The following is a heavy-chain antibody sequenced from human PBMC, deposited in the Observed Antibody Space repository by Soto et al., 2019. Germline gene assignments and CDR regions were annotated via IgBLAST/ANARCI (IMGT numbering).Heavy chain of an antibody. CDR3: TSSWDSSGYEWPLFDD. J-gene: IGHJ4*02. CDR1: GFTFRGSA. D-gene: IGHD3-22*01. V-gene: IGHV3-73*01. CDR2: IRSKANSYAT. Sequence: GYLRLSFSASGFTFRGSAMHWVRQASGKGLEWVGRIRSKANSYATAYAASVKGRFTISRDDSKNTAYLQMNSLKTEDTAVYYCTSSWDSSGYEWPLFDDWGQGTLVTVSS.